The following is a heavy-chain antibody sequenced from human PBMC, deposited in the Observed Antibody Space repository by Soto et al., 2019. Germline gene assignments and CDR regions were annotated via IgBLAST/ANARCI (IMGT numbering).Heavy chain of an antibody. CDR3: AHSVDKVIQNAFHF. Sequence: QITLTESCPTLVKPAHTLTLTCTFSGFSLTSPGEAVAWIRQSPGKALEWLALIYLDDDQRYSPSLRNRLSIAMDTSKAQVFLTLTNVTPVDTGTYLCAHSVDKVIQNAFHFWCQETKINVSS. CDR1: GFSLTSPGEA. J-gene: IGHJ3*01. CDR2: IYLDDDQ. V-gene: IGHV2-5*02.